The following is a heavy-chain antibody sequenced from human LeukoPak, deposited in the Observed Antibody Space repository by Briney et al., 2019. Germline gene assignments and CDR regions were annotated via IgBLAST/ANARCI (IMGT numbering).Heavy chain of an antibody. CDR1: GGSISSSSYY. CDR2: IYYSGST. J-gene: IGHJ5*02. Sequence: SETLSLTCTVSGGSISSSSYYWGWIRQPPGKGLEWIGSIYYSGSTYYNPSLKSRVTISVDTSKNQFSLKLTSVTAADTAIYYCARGSGTYHRFDPWGQGTLVTVSS. CDR3: ARGSGTYHRFDP. D-gene: IGHD3-10*01. V-gene: IGHV4-39*07.